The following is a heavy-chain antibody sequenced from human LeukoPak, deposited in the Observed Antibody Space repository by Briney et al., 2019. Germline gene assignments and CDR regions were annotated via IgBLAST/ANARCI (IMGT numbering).Heavy chain of an antibody. CDR3: ARGYYYDSSGYYFDH. CDR1: GYTFTSYG. J-gene: IGHJ4*02. Sequence: ASVKVSCKASGYTFTSYGISWVRQAPGQGLEWMGWISAYNGNTNYAQKLQGRVTMTTDTSTSTAYMELRSLRSDDTAVYYCARGYYYDSSGYYFDHWGQGTLVTVSS. CDR2: ISAYNGNT. V-gene: IGHV1-18*01. D-gene: IGHD3-22*01.